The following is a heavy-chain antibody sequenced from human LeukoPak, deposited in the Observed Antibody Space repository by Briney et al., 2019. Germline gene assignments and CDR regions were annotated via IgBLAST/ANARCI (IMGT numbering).Heavy chain of an antibody. CDR3: ARDRSSGSYYYAFDI. V-gene: IGHV3-21*01. Sequence: GGSLRLSCAASGFTFSSYSMNWVRQAPGEGLEWVSSISSSSSYIYYADSVKGRFTISRDNAKNSLYLQMNSLRAEDTAVYYCARDRSSGSYYYAFDIWGQGTMVTVSS. D-gene: IGHD1-26*01. CDR1: GFTFSSYS. CDR2: ISSSSSYI. J-gene: IGHJ3*02.